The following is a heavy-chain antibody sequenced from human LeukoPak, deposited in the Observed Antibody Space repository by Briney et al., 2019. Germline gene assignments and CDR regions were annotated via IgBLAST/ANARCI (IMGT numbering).Heavy chain of an antibody. V-gene: IGHV3-23*01. CDR3: AKDSHWILFDD. CDR1: GFTFSSYG. J-gene: IGHJ4*02. CDR2: IGGSGTRT. Sequence: GGSLRLSCAASGFTFSSYGMSWVRQAPGKGLEWVSGIGGSGTRTYYADSVKGRFTISRDNSKNTLYLQMNSLRDKDTAVYYCAKDSHWILFDDWGQGTLVTVSS. D-gene: IGHD2-2*03.